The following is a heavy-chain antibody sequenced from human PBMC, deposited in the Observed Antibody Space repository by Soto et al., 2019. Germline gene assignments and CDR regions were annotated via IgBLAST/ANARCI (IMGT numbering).Heavy chain of an antibody. V-gene: IGHV4-34*01. D-gene: IGHD2-8*01. J-gene: IGHJ4*02. CDR1: GGSFSGYY. CDR2: TNHSGST. CDR3: ARGRNLLDIVLMVYARDYFDY. Sequence: SSETLSLTCAVYGGSFSGYYWSWIRQPPGKGLEWIGETNHSGSTNYNPSLKSRVTISVDTSKNQFSLKLSSVTAADTAVYYCARGRNLLDIVLMVYARDYFDYWGQGTLVTVSS.